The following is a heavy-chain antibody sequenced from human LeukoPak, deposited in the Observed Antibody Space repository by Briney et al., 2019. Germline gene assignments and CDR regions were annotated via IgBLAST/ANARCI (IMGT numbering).Heavy chain of an antibody. CDR2: MDQDGSEK. V-gene: IGHV3-7*04. D-gene: IGHD5-24*01. CDR3: ARDRGYSTFDF. CDR1: GFTFSRYW. Sequence: PGGSLRLSCAASGFTFSRYWMSWVRQAPGKGLEWVANMDQDGSEKNYVDSVKGRSTISRDNAKSSVFLQMDSLRVEDTAVYYCARDRGYSTFDFWDQGTLVTVSS. J-gene: IGHJ4*02.